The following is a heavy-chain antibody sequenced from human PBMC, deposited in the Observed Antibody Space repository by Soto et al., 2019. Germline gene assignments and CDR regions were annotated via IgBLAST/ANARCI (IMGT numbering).Heavy chain of an antibody. CDR1: GFTFSSYA. V-gene: IGHV3-30-3*01. D-gene: IGHD6-19*01. Sequence: QVQLLESGGGVVQPWRSLRLSCSASGFTFSSYAMHWFRQAPGKGLEWVAVISYDGSNKYYADSVKGRFTISRDNSKNTLYLQMNSLRAEATAVYYCARRPGAYSSGRTNYFDYWGQGTMVNVS. CDR3: ARRPGAYSSGRTNYFDY. CDR2: ISYDGSNK. J-gene: IGHJ4*02.